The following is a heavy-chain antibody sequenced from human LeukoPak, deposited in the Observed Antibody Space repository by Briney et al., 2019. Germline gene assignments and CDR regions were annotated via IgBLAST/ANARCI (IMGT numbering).Heavy chain of an antibody. CDR1: GYTFSNYW. J-gene: IGHJ3*02. Sequence: GESLKISXKASGYTFSNYWIGWVRQMPGKGLEWMGIIYPDDSDTRYSPSFQGQVTISADKSISSAYLQWRSLKASDTAIYYCATPRVPFDIWGQGTMVTVSS. CDR2: IYPDDSDT. CDR3: ATPRVPFDI. V-gene: IGHV5-51*01.